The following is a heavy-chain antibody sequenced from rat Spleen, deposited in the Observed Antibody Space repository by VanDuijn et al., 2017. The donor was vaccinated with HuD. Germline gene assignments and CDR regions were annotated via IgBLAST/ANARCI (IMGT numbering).Heavy chain of an antibody. CDR3: AIIPTHVMDA. CDR1: GFTFSDYY. Sequence: EVQLVESDGGLVQPGRSLKLSCAASGFTFSDYYMAWVRQAPTKGLEWVATISSSGSDTYYRDSVKGRFTISRDNAKSTPYLQMESLRSEDTATYYCAIIPTHVMDAWGQGASVTVSS. CDR2: ISSSGSDT. D-gene: IGHD2-1*01. V-gene: IGHV5-25*01. J-gene: IGHJ4*01.